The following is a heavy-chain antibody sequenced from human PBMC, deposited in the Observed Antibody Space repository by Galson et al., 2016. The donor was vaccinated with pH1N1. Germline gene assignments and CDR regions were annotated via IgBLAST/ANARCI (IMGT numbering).Heavy chain of an antibody. J-gene: IGHJ4*02. D-gene: IGHD5-18*01. V-gene: IGHV5-51*01. CDR3: ARHSGDGYRYGSERYFDY. CDR1: GYSFTRYW. Sequence: QSGAEVKKPGESLKISCKGSGYSFTRYWIGWVRQMPGQGLEWMGIIFPGDSDTRYSTSFQGQVTISADKSISTAYLQWSSLKASDTAMYYCARHSGDGYRYGSERYFDYWGQGTLVTVSS. CDR2: IFPGDSDT.